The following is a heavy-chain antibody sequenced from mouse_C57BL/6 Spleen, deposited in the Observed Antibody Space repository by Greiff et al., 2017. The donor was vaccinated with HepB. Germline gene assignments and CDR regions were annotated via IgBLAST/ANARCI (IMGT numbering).Heavy chain of an antibody. CDR3: ATAYYSNYDYAMDY. J-gene: IGHJ4*01. CDR2: IDPNSGST. CDR1: GYTFTSYW. V-gene: IGHV1-72*01. Sequence: QVQLQQPGAELVKPGASVKLSCKASGYTFTSYWMHWVKQRPGRGLEWIGRIDPNSGSTKYNEKFKSKATLTVDKPSSTAYMQLRSLTSEDSAVYYCATAYYSNYDYAMDYWGQGTSVTVSS. D-gene: IGHD2-5*01.